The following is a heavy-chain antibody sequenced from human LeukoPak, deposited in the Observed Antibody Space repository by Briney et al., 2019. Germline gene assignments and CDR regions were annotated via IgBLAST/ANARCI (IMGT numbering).Heavy chain of an antibody. D-gene: IGHD3-10*01. V-gene: IGHV3-66*01. CDR1: GFTVSSHY. J-gene: IGHJ3*02. CDR2: IYVDGNT. CDR3: ARGGGYLKSRGAFDI. Sequence: GGSLRLSCAASGFTVSSHYMSWVRQAPGKGLEWVSVIYVDGNTDCPDSVRARFRISRDTSKNTVYLQMNSLRAEDTGVYYCARGGGYLKSRGAFDIWGHGTMVTVSS.